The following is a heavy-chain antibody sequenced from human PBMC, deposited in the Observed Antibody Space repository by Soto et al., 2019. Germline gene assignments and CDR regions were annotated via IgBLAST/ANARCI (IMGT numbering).Heavy chain of an antibody. V-gene: IGHV1-69*12. CDR2: IIPIFGTV. CDR1: GGSFRTYS. D-gene: IGHD6-19*01. Sequence: QVQLLQSGAEVKKPGSSVRVSCEASGGSFRTYSISWVRQAPGQGLEWMGEIIPIFGTVNYAQKFQGRVTITEDEPATTGYMDLRSLRSEDTAVYYCAKGAVAGTPTSYYYYGMDVWGQGTTVTVSS. CDR3: AKGAVAGTPTSYYYYGMDV. J-gene: IGHJ6*02.